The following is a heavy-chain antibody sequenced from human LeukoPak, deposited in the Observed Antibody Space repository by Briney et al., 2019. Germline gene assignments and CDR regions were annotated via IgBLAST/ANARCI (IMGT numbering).Heavy chain of an antibody. J-gene: IGHJ6*04. V-gene: IGHV4-61*08. CDR2: IYYSGST. CDR1: GGSVSSSGYY. Sequence: SETLSLTCTVSGGSVSSSGYYWSWVRQPRGSGLEWIAYIYYSGSTNYNPSLKSRVTISVDTSKNQFSLKMRSVTAADTAVYYCARDPYGMDVWGKGTTVTVSS. CDR3: ARDPYGMDV.